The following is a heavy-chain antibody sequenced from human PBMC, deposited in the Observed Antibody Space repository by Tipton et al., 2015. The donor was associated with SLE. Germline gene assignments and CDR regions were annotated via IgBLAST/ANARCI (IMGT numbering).Heavy chain of an antibody. CDR1: GFTFSSYA. CDR2: ISYDGSNK. Sequence: SLRLSCAASGFTFSSYAMHWVRQAPGKGLEWVAVISYDGSNKYYADSVKGRFTISRDNSKNTLYLQMNSLRAEDTAVYYCARVRSEWERGDAFDIWGQGTVVTVSS. V-gene: IGHV3-30-3*01. D-gene: IGHD1-26*01. J-gene: IGHJ3*02. CDR3: ARVRSEWERGDAFDI.